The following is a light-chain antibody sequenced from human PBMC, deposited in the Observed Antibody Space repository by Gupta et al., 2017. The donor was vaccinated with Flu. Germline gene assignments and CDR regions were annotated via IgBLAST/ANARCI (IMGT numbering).Light chain of an antibody. CDR2: EVN. V-gene: IGLV2-14*02. CDR1: SSDIGSYDL. CDR3: SSYTRRSTPMI. J-gene: IGLJ2*01. Sequence: QPASVSGSPGQSITISCTGTSSDIGSYDLVSWYQQHPGKAPRLIISEVNNRPSGVSNRFSGSKSGNTASLTISGLQSEDEADYYCSSYTRRSTPMIFGGGTKLTVL.